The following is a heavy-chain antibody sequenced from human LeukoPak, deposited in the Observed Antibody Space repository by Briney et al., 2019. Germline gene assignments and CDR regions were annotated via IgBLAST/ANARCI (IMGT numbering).Heavy chain of an antibody. J-gene: IGHJ4*02. CDR3: AKGVTVAGTRGYFDY. CDR2: IYSGGGT. CDR1: GLFVSDNY. V-gene: IGHV3-53*05. D-gene: IGHD6-19*01. Sequence: GGSLRLSCAASGLFVSDNYMSWVRQAPGRGLEWVSVIYSGGGTSYADSVKGRFTISRDNAKNSLYLQMNSLRAEDTALYYCAKGVTVAGTRGYFDYWGQGTLVTVSS.